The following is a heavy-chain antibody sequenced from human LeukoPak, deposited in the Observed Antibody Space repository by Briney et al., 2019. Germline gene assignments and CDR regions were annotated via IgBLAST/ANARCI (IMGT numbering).Heavy chain of an antibody. Sequence: SETLSLTCTVSGGSISSGSYYWSWIRQPAGKGLEWIGRIYTSGSTNYNPSLKSRVTISVDTSKNQFSLKLSSVTAADTAVYYCARLWVGYPGGYWGQGTLVTVSS. D-gene: IGHD3-16*01. CDR1: GGSISSGSYY. V-gene: IGHV4-61*02. CDR3: ARLWVGYPGGY. CDR2: IYTSGST. J-gene: IGHJ4*02.